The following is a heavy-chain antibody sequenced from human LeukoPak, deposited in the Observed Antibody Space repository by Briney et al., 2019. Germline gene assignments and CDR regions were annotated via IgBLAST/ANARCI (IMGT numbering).Heavy chain of an antibody. Sequence: GGSLRLSCAASGLTFRKNNMNGVSEAPGKGLEWVSYISSSRGDKYYADSVRGRFTISRDNAKNSLYLQMNSLRAEDTAVYYCASHTTLPSRWGQGTLVTVSS. V-gene: IGHV3-48*01. CDR1: GLTFRKNN. CDR3: ASHTTLPSR. CDR2: ISSSRGDK. J-gene: IGHJ4*02. D-gene: IGHD1-26*01.